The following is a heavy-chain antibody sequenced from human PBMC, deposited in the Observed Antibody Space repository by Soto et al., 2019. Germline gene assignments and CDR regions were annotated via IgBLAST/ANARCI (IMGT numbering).Heavy chain of an antibody. D-gene: IGHD2-8*01. CDR1: GFTFSSYA. Sequence: VQLLESGGGLVQPGGSLRLSCAASGFTFSSYAMSWVRQAPGKGLEWVSAISGSGGSTYYADSVKGRFTISRDNSKNTLYLQMNSLRAEDTAVYYCAKEGGYCTNGVCYTPLDYWGQGTLVTVSS. CDR3: AKEGGYCTNGVCYTPLDY. J-gene: IGHJ4*02. CDR2: ISGSGGST. V-gene: IGHV3-23*01.